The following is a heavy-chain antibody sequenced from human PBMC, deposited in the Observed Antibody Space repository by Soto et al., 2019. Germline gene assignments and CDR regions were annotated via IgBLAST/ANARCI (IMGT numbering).Heavy chain of an antibody. V-gene: IGHV3-30*18. D-gene: IGHD3-10*01. CDR3: AKCPLYGSGSYNFGMDV. CDR2: ISYDGSNK. Sequence: QVQLVESGGGVVQPGRSLRLSCAASGFTFSSYGMHWVRQAPGKGLEWVAAISYDGSNKYYADSVKGRFTISRDNSKNTLYLQMNSLRGEDTAVYYCAKCPLYGSGSYNFGMDVWGQGTTVTVSS. CDR1: GFTFSSYG. J-gene: IGHJ6*02.